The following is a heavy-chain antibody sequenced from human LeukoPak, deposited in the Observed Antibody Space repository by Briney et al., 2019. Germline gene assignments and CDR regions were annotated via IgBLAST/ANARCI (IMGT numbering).Heavy chain of an antibody. CDR1: GFTVSTNY. CDR2: IYSAGST. V-gene: IGHV3-66*02. CDR3: AREGGSGSYGYDY. D-gene: IGHD3-10*01. J-gene: IGHJ4*02. Sequence: GGSLRLSCAASGFTVSTNYISWVRQAPGKGLKWVSVIYSAGSTYYADSVKGRFTISRDNSKNTVYLQMNSLRPDDTAVYYCAREGGSGSYGYDYWGGGTLVTVYS.